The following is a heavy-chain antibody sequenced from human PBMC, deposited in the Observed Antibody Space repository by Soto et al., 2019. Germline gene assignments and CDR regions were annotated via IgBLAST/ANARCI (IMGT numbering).Heavy chain of an antibody. J-gene: IGHJ6*02. Sequence: QGHLVQSGAEVKKPGASVKVSCKASGYTFTRYGISWVRQAPGQGLEWMGWISGYNGDTTYAQNLQGRVTMTIDTPTTTAYMELRSLTSDDTAVYYCAKNGQPPYYYYGLDVWGQGTTVTVSS. V-gene: IGHV1-18*01. CDR1: GYTFTRYG. CDR2: ISGYNGDT. D-gene: IGHD2-8*01. CDR3: AKNGQPPYYYYGLDV.